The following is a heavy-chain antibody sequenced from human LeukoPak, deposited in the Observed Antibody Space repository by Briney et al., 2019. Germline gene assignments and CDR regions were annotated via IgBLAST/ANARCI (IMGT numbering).Heavy chain of an antibody. Sequence: ASVKVSCKASGYTFTSYYMHWVRQAPGQGLEWMGIINPSGGSTSYAQKFQGRVTMTRDNAKNTLYLQMNSLRAEDTAVYYCARDTDSSGYLGLAWGQGTLGTVSS. J-gene: IGHJ4*02. CDR2: INPSGGST. D-gene: IGHD3-22*01. CDR1: GYTFTSYY. CDR3: ARDTDSSGYLGLA. V-gene: IGHV1-46*01.